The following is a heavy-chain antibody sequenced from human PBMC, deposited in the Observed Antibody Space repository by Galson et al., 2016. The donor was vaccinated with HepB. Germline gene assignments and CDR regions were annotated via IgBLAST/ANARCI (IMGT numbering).Heavy chain of an antibody. J-gene: IGHJ5*02. V-gene: IGHV1-18*04. CDR3: ARCPNGMVYATITWFDP. CDR2: ISGYNGNT. CDR1: GYTFTSYG. Sequence: SVKVSCKASGYTFTSYGISWVRQAPGQGLEWMGWISGYNGNTNYAQKLQGRVTMNTETSTNTAYMELRNLRSHDPAVYYCARCPNGMVYATITWFDPWGQGTLVTVSS. D-gene: IGHD2-8*01.